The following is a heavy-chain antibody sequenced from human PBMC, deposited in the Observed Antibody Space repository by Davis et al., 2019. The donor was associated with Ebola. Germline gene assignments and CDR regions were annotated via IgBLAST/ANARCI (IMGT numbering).Heavy chain of an antibody. CDR1: GFPCSKYG. J-gene: IGHJ4*02. Sequence: GESLKISCSASGFPCSKYGMHWVRQAPGKGLEWVAGMSSDESDEYDGRDKTYADSVQGRFTISRDNSKNTLFLQMSSLRVEDTAVYYCARRSNVYNSDWGQGSLVTVSS. CDR3: ARRSNVYNSD. V-gene: IGHV3-30*03. CDR2: MSSDESDEYDGRDK. D-gene: IGHD5-24*01.